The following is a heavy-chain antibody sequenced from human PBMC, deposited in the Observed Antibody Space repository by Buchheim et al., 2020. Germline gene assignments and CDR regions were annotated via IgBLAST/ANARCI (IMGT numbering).Heavy chain of an antibody. CDR1: GFTFSSYG. CDR2: ISYDGSNK. Sequence: QVQLVESGGGVVQPGRSLRLSCAASGFTFSSYGVHWVRQAPGKGLEWVAVISYDGSNKYYADSVKGRFTISRDNSKNTLYVQMNSLRAEDTAVYYCAKDLVAAAGTFPLDYWGQGTL. V-gene: IGHV3-30*18. CDR3: AKDLVAAAGTFPLDY. J-gene: IGHJ4*02. D-gene: IGHD6-13*01.